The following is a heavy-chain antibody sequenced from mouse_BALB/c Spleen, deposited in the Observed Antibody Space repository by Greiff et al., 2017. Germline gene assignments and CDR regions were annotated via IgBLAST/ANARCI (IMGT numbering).Heavy chain of an antibody. CDR1: GFTFSSYG. V-gene: IGHV5-6-3*01. CDR2: INSNGGST. Sequence: EVKLMESGGGLVQPGGSLKLSCAASGFTFSSYGTSWVRQTPDKRLELVATINSNGGSTYYPDSVKGRFTISRDNAKNTLYLQMSSLKSEDTAMYYCAREGVLPLYYWGQGTTLTVSS. CDR3: AREGVLPLYY. J-gene: IGHJ2*01. D-gene: IGHD5-5*01.